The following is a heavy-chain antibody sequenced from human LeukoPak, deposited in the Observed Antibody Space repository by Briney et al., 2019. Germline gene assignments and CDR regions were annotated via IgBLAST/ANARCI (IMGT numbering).Heavy chain of an antibody. CDR3: ARQGSWYKLFDY. Sequence: PSETLSLTCAVYGGSFSGYYWSWIRQPPGKGLEWIGEINHSGSTNYNPSLKSRVTISVDTSKNQFSLKLSSVTAADTAVYYCARQGSWYKLFDYWGQGTLVTVSS. CDR1: GGSFSGYY. J-gene: IGHJ4*02. D-gene: IGHD6-13*01. V-gene: IGHV4-34*01. CDR2: INHSGST.